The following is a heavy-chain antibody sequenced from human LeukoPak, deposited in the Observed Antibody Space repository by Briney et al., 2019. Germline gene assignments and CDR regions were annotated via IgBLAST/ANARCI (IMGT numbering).Heavy chain of an antibody. J-gene: IGHJ1*01. Sequence: ASVKVSCKASGYTFTGYYMHWVRQAPGQGLEWMGWINPNSGGTNYAQKFQGWVTMTRDTSISTAYMELSSLRSEDTAVYYCASNYGGNSGYFQHWGQGTLVTASS. CDR3: ASNYGGNSGYFQH. D-gene: IGHD4-23*01. CDR1: GYTFTGYY. V-gene: IGHV1-2*04. CDR2: INPNSGGT.